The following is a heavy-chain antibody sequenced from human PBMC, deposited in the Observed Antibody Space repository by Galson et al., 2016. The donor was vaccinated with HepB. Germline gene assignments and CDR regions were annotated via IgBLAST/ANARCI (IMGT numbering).Heavy chain of an antibody. V-gene: IGHV3-30-3*01. CDR2: ISHDGNTK. CDR3: ARVKVPGTEDLQH. J-gene: IGHJ1*01. Sequence: LRLSCAASGFTFSNYAMHWVRQAPGKGLEWVAVISHDGNTKYYTDSVEGRFTISRDNSKNTLYLGMNSLRPEDTAVYYCARVKVPGTEDLQHWGQGTLVTVSS. CDR1: GFTFSNYA. D-gene: IGHD1-26*01.